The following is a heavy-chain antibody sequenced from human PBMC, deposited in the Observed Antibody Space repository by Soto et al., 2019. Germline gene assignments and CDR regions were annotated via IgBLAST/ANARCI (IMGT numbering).Heavy chain of an antibody. CDR3: AKTPTMTTKVVDY. CDR1: GFTFSSYT. V-gene: IGHV3-23*01. J-gene: IGHJ4*02. D-gene: IGHD4-17*01. CDR2: IYSSGDST. Sequence: EVQLLESGGELVQPGGSLRLSCVASGFTFSSYTMTWVRQAPGKGLEWVSVIYSSGDSTYYADSVKGRFTISRDNSKNTLYLQMNSLRADDTAVYYCAKTPTMTTKVVDYWGQGTLVTVSS.